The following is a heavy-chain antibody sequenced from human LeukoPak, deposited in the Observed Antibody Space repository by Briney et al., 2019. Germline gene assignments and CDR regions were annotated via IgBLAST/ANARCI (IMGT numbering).Heavy chain of an antibody. CDR3: ARDQFYYDSSGLYNYYYGMDV. D-gene: IGHD3-22*01. CDR1: GGSVSSGSYY. Sequence: SETLSLTCTVSGGSVSSGSYYWSWIRQPPGKGLEWIGYIYYSGSTNYNPSLKSRVTTSVDTSKNQFSLKLSSVTAADTAVYYCARDQFYYDSSGLYNYYYGMDVWGQGTTVTVSS. V-gene: IGHV4-61*01. J-gene: IGHJ6*02. CDR2: IYYSGST.